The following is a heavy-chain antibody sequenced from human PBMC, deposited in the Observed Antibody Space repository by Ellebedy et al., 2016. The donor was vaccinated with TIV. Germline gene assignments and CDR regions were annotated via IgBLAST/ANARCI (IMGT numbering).Heavy chain of an antibody. V-gene: IGHV3-15*05. CDR2: ISSERDGGAR. CDR1: GFTFRHAW. D-gene: IGHD3-10*01. J-gene: IGHJ4*02. Sequence: PGGSLRLSCAASGFTFRHAWLTWVRQAPGKGLEWVGRISSERDGGARDYAAPVRDRFTISRDDEKNTMYLQMNSLQTEDTAVYFCIHSRYYDSGSYLFDYWGQGTLVTVSS. CDR3: IHSRYYDSGSYLFDY.